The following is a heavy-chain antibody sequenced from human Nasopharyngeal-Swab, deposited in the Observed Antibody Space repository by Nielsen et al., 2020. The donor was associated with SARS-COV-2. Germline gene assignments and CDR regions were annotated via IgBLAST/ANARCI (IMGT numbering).Heavy chain of an antibody. D-gene: IGHD6-19*01. CDR3: ARGGYSSGWVAY. CDR2: IYYSGST. CDR1: GGSISSYY. V-gene: IGHV4-59*08. J-gene: IGHJ4*02. Sequence: GSLRLSCTVSGGSISSYYWSWIRQPPGKGLEWIGYIYYSGSTNYNPSLKSRVTISVDTSKNQFSLKLSSVTAADTAVYYCARGGYSSGWVAYWGQGTLVTVSS.